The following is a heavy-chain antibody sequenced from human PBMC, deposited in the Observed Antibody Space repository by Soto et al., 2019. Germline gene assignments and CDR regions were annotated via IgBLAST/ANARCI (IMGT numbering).Heavy chain of an antibody. D-gene: IGHD3-10*01. CDR2: FFYIGIA. CDR1: GGPLSSGGYY. J-gene: IGHJ4*02. Sequence: TPSLTCTFSGGPLSSGGYYWSWFRQLPCRGLVWFGYFFYIGIAFYNLFLKIRLIFSVDTSKNLFSLMFNSLTSADTAVYYCARERYGSFDYWGQGALVTV. V-gene: IGHV4-31*03. CDR3: ARERYGSFDY.